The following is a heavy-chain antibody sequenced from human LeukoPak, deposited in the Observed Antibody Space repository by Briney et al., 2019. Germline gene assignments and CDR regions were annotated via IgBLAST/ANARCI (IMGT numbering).Heavy chain of an antibody. CDR3: ARQTAMGRSGDH. CDR1: GYSFTSYW. V-gene: IGHV5-51*01. D-gene: IGHD5-18*01. Sequence: GESLKISCKASGYSFTSYWIGWLRQMPGKGLEWMGIIDPSDSETRYTPSFQGQVTISVDKSLTTADLQWNSLKASDTAMYYCARQTAMGRSGDHWGQGTLVTVSS. J-gene: IGHJ4*02. CDR2: IDPSDSET.